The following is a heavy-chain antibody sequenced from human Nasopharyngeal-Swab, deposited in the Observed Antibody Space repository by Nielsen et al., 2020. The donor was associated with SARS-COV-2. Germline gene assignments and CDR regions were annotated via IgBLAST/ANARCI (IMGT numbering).Heavy chain of an antibody. CDR3: ARAIGGSYSY. J-gene: IGHJ4*02. D-gene: IGHD1-26*01. CDR1: GFTFSSYW. CDR2: IKQDGSEK. V-gene: IGHV3-7*01. Sequence: GGSLRLSCAASGFTFSSYWMSWVRQAPGKGLEWVANIKQDGSEKYYVASVRGRFTISRDNAKDSVFLQMNSLRGEDTAVYYCARAIGGSYSYWGQGTLVTVSS.